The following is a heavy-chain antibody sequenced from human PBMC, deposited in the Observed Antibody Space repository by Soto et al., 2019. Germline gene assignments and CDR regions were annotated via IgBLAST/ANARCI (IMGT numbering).Heavy chain of an antibody. CDR3: VKNSGWFNT. J-gene: IGHJ5*02. CDR1: GFTFSSYA. Sequence: GGSLRLSCAASGFTFSSYAMSWVRQAPGKGLEWVSAISGSGGSTYYADSVKGRFTISRDNSRNTVYLQMNSLRGDDTALYYCVKNSGWFNTWGQGALVTVSS. D-gene: IGHD3-10*01. V-gene: IGHV3-23*01. CDR2: ISGSGGST.